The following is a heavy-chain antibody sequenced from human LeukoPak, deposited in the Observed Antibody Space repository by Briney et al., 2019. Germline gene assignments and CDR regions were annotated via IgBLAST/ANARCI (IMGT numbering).Heavy chain of an antibody. CDR1: GFNFKDYD. J-gene: IGHJ4*02. CDR3: ARSINYSNYLLDF. D-gene: IGHD4-11*01. V-gene: IGHV3-23*01. Sequence: GGSLRLSCTASGFNFKDYDMTWVRQSPGKGLEWVASNSASGVGTNFADSVRGRSNISRNNSNRVVYLQMNSLRAQATAVYYCARSINYSNYLLDFWGQGTRVIVSS. CDR2: NSASGVGT.